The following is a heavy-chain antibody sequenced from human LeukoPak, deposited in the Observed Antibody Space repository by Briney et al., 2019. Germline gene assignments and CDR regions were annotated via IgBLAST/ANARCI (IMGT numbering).Heavy chain of an antibody. CDR1: GYSFTSYW. CDR2: IYPGDSVT. J-gene: IGHJ2*01. Sequence: GESLKISCKGSGYSFTSYWIGWVRQMPGKGLEGMGIIYPGDSVTRYSPSFQGQVTISADKSISTAYLQWSSLKASDTAMYYCARRALYYYDSSGSRGIGWYFDLWGRGTLVTVSS. CDR3: ARRALYYYDSSGSRGIGWYFDL. V-gene: IGHV5-51*01. D-gene: IGHD3-22*01.